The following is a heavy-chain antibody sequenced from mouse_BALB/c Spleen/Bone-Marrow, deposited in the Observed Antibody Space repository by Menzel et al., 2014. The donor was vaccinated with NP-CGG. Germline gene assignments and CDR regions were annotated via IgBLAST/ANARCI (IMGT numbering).Heavy chain of an antibody. CDR2: ISSGSRTI. CDR1: GFTFSSFG. V-gene: IGHV5-17*02. D-gene: IGHD4-1*01. Sequence: EVQGVESGGGLVQPGGSRKLSCAASGFTFSSFGMHWVRQAPEKGLEWVAYISSGSRTIYYADTVKGRFTISRDNPKNTLFLQMTSLRSEDTAMYYCARSWEYFDVWGAGTTVTVSS. J-gene: IGHJ1*01. CDR3: ARSWEYFDV.